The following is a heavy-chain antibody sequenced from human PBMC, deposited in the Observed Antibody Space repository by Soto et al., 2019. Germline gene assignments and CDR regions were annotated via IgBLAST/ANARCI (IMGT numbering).Heavy chain of an antibody. V-gene: IGHV1-69*13. CDR2: IIPIFGTT. CDR3: ARLHSHGTYGMDV. J-gene: IGHJ6*02. Sequence: SVKVSCKASGGSFTYTLSWVRQAPGQGLEWMGGIIPIFGTTNYAQKFQGRVTITADESTKTAYMELSTLRSEDTAVYYCARLHSHGTYGMDVWGQGTTVTV. D-gene: IGHD5-18*01. CDR1: GGSFTYT.